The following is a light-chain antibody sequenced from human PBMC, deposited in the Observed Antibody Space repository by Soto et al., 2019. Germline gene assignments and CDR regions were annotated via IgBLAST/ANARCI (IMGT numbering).Light chain of an antibody. CDR3: QQRSDWPRT. CDR1: QSIYSY. CDR2: DAS. V-gene: IGKV3-11*01. Sequence: EIVLTQSPATLSLSPGERATLSCRASQSIYSYLAWYQQKPGQAPRLLIYDASSRATGVPARFSASGSGTDFPLTISSLEPEDFAVYYCQQRSDWPRTFGRGTKLEIK. J-gene: IGKJ2*01.